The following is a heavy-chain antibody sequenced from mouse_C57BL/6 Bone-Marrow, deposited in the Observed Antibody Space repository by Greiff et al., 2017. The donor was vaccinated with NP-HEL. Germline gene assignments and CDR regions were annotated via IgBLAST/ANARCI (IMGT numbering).Heavy chain of an antibody. CDR1: GFNIKDDY. J-gene: IGHJ2*01. Sequence: EVMLVESGAELVRPGASVKLSCTASGFNIKDDYMHWVKQRPEQGLEWIGWIDPENGDTEYASKFQGKATITADTSSNTAYLQLSSLTSEDAAVYFCTASLSDYWGRGTTITVSS. CDR3: TASLSDY. CDR2: IDPENGDT. D-gene: IGHD1-1*02. V-gene: IGHV14-4*01.